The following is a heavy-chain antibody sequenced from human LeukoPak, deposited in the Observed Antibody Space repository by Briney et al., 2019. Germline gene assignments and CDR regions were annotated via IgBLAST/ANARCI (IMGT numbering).Heavy chain of an antibody. CDR2: INPNSGGT. J-gene: IGHJ4*02. CDR3: ARGVEIYYDSSGYYY. D-gene: IGHD3-22*01. V-gene: IGHV1-2*04. CDR1: GHTFTGYY. Sequence: ASVKVSCKASGHTFTGYYMHWVRQAPGQGLEWMGWINPNSGGTNYAQKFQGWVTMTRDTSISTAYVELSRLRSDDTAVYYCARGVEIYYDSSGYYYWGQGTLVTVSS.